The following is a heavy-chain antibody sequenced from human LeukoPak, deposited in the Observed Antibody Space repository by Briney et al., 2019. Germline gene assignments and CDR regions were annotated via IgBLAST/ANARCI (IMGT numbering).Heavy chain of an antibody. CDR1: GFTFSSYT. J-gene: IGHJ5*02. D-gene: IGHD3-10*01. CDR2: ISGSGAST. CDR3: AKGGSGSYYNAWFDP. V-gene: IGHV3-23*01. Sequence: GGSLRLSCAASGFTFSSYTMNWVRQAQGKGLEWVSAISGSGASTYYADSVKGRFTISRDNSKNTLYLQMNSLRAEDTATYYRAKGGSGSYYNAWFDPWGQGTLVTVSS.